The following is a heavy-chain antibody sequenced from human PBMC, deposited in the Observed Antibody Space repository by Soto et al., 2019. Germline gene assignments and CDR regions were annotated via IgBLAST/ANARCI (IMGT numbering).Heavy chain of an antibody. CDR2: INSDGSST. Sequence: EVQLVESGGGLVQPGGSLRLSCAASGFTFSSYWMHWVRQAPGKGLVWVSRINSDGSSTSYADSVKGPFTISRDNAKNTLYLQMNSPRAEDTAVYYCAVAVAGPTAIGYWGQGTLVTVSS. CDR1: GFTFSSYW. CDR3: AVAVAGPTAIGY. J-gene: IGHJ4*02. V-gene: IGHV3-74*01. D-gene: IGHD6-19*01.